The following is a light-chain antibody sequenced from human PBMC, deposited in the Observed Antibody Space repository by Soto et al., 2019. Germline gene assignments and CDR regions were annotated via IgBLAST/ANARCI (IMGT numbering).Light chain of an antibody. V-gene: IGKV1-39*01. CDR3: QQSYSTPRA. Sequence: DIQMTQSPSSLPASVGDRVTITCRASQSIRSYLNWYQQKPGKAPKLLIDAAASLQSGVPSRFRGSGSGTEFTLTISGLQPDYFATYYYQQSYSTPRAFGQATQLESK. CDR1: QSIRSY. CDR2: AAA. J-gene: IGKJ2*01.